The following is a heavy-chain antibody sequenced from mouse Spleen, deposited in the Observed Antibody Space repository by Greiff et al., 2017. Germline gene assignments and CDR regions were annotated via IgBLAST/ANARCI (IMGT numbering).Heavy chain of an antibody. J-gene: IGHJ4*01. CDR1: GFSFTGYG. CDR2: IWGDGST. D-gene: IGHD5-5*01. Sequence: QVQLQQSGPGLVEPSQSLYITCTVSGFSFTGYGVNWVRQPPGQGLEWLGMIWGDGSTDYYSALKTRLSIRKDNSKSQVFFKRTSLQTDDTARYYCSRELPRGAMDYWGQGTSVTVSS. V-gene: IGHV2-6-7*01. CDR3: SRELPRGAMDY.